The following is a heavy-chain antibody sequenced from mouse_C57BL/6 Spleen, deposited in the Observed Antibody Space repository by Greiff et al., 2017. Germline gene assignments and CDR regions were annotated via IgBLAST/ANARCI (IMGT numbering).Heavy chain of an antibody. Sequence: EVHLVESGGGLVKPGGSLKLSCAASGFTFSSYAMSWVRQTPEKRLEWVATISDGGSYTYYPDNVKGRSTISRDNAKNNLYLQMSHLKSEDTAMYYCARDRAYGSPFDYWGQGTTLTVSS. CDR2: ISDGGSYT. D-gene: IGHD1-1*01. CDR1: GFTFSSYA. J-gene: IGHJ2*01. V-gene: IGHV5-4*01. CDR3: ARDRAYGSPFDY.